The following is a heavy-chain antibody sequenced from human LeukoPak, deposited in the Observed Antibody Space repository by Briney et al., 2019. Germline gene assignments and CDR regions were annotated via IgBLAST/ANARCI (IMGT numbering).Heavy chain of an antibody. CDR1: GYTLTGYY. CDR3: AYRYGYLSYFDY. V-gene: IGHV1-2*02. D-gene: IGHD5-18*01. Sequence: ASVKVSCKASGYTLTGYYMHWVRQAPGQGLEWMGWINPNSGGTNYAQKFQGRVTMTRDTSISTAYMELSRLRSDDTAVYYCAYRYGYLSYFDYWGQGTLVTVSS. CDR2: INPNSGGT. J-gene: IGHJ4*02.